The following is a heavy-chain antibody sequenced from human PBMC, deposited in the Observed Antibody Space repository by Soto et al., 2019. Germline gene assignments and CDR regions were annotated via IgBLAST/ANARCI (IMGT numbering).Heavy chain of an antibody. D-gene: IGHD2-15*01. V-gene: IGHV3-23*01. CDR2: ISGSGATT. Sequence: GWSLRLSCGGSGFTFSNYAMTWVRQAPGKGLEWVSSISGSGATTYYADSVQGRFTISRDNSKNTLSLQMYSLRAEDTAVYYCAKGDCSGGSCYRGFDYWGQGTLVTVSS. CDR3: AKGDCSGGSCYRGFDY. J-gene: IGHJ4*02. CDR1: GFTFSNYA.